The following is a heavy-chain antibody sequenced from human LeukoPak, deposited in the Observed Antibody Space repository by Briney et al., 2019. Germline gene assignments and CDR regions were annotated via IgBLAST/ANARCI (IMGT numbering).Heavy chain of an antibody. CDR1: VGSFSGYY. J-gene: IGHJ4*02. D-gene: IGHD3-22*01. V-gene: IGHV4-34*01. Sequence: PSETLSVTCAVYVGSFSGYYWSWIRQPPRKGLEWIGEINHSGSTNYNPSLKSRVTISVDTSKNQFSLKLSSVTAADTAVYYCASAYYDSSGYYVGDWGQGTLVTVSS. CDR2: INHSGST. CDR3: ASAYYDSSGYYVGD.